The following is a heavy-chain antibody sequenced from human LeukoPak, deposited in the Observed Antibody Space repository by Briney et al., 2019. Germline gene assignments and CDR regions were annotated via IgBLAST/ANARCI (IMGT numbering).Heavy chain of an antibody. CDR2: INPNSGGT. CDR3: ARDYYDSSGYYYEPYNWFDP. J-gene: IGHJ5*02. CDR1: GYTFTGYY. V-gene: IGHV1-2*02. Sequence: ASVKVSCKASGYTFTGYYMHWVRQAPGQGLEWMGWINPNSGGTNYAQKFQGRVTMTRDTSISTAYMELSRLRSDDTAVYYCARDYYDSSGYYYEPYNWFDPWGQGTLVTVSS. D-gene: IGHD3-22*01.